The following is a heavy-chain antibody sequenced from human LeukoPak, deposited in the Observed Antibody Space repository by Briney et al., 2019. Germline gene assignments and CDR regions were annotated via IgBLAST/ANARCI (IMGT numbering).Heavy chain of an antibody. CDR3: ASSSTPYYYYYYYMDV. V-gene: IGHV1-18*01. CDR2: ISAYNGNT. J-gene: IGHJ6*03. Sequence: ASVKVSCKASGYTFTSYGISWVRQAPGQGLEWMGWISAYNGNTNYAQKLQGRVTMTTDTSTSTAYMELRSLRSDDTAVYYCASSSTPYYYYYYYMDVWGKGTTVTVSS. CDR1: GYTFTSYG. D-gene: IGHD6-6*01.